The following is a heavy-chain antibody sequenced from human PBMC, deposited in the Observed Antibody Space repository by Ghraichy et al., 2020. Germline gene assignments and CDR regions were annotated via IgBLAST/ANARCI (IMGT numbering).Heavy chain of an antibody. V-gene: IGHV4-34*01. CDR3: ARHSVGVVAAPRYFDY. CDR2: INHSGST. Sequence: SETLSLTCAVYGGSFSGYYWSWIRQPPGKGLEWVGEINHSGSTNYNPSLKSRVTISVDTSKNQFSLKLSSVTAADTAGYYCARHSVGVVAAPRYFDYRGQGNLVTVSS. D-gene: IGHD2-15*01. J-gene: IGHJ4*02. CDR1: GGSFSGYY.